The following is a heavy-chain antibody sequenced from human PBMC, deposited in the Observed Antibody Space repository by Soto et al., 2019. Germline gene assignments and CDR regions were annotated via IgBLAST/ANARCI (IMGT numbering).Heavy chain of an antibody. Sequence: ASVKISCNASGYSFTSNGISWVRQALGQGLQWMGWISPSTGNTNYAQKLQGRVTMTTDTSTISAYKELRSQRSDATAAYYYARERTEAGTVGYRGQGNLVNVPS. CDR1: GYSFTSNG. CDR3: ARERTEAGTVGY. V-gene: IGHV1-18*04. CDR2: ISPSTGNT. D-gene: IGHD6-13*01. J-gene: IGHJ6*01.